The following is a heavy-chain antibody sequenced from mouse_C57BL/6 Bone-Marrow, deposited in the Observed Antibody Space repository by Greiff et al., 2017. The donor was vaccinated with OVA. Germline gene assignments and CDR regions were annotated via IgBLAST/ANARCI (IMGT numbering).Heavy chain of an antibody. CDR1: GFTFSSYA. Sequence: EVKVEESGGGLVKPGGSLKLSCAASGFTFSSYAMSWVRQTPEKRLEWVATISDGGSYTYYPDNVKGRFTISRDNAKNNLYLQMSHLKSEDTAMYYCARDRDCPYAMDYWGQGTSVTVSS. CDR3: ARDRDCPYAMDY. J-gene: IGHJ4*01. V-gene: IGHV5-4*01. CDR2: ISDGGSYT.